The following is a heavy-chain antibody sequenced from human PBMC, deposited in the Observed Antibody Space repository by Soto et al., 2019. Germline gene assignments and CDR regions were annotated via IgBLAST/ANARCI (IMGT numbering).Heavy chain of an antibody. V-gene: IGHV5-10-1*01. CDR2: VAPRHSYT. D-gene: IGHD6-6*01. CDR3: LRHSSNTVAARGHFDP. Sequence: GESLKISCQDSSYEFTTKWISWVRQMPGQGLEWMGRVAPRHSYTDYNPSFRVNVIISVDRSVSPVYLGWSSLKASDSETYYCLRHSSNTVAARGHFDPGGQGTPVTVSS. J-gene: IGHJ5*02. CDR1: SYEFTTKW.